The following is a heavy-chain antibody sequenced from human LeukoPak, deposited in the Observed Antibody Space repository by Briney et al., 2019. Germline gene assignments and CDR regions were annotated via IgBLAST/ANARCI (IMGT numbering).Heavy chain of an antibody. CDR2: IYHSGST. CDR3: ARDSGSYYFDY. V-gene: IGHV4-4*02. D-gene: IGHD1-26*01. J-gene: IGHJ4*02. CDR1: GGSISSSNW. Sequence: PSETLSLTCAVSGGSISSSNWWSWVRQPPGKGLEWIGEIYHSGSTNYNPSLKRRVTISVDKSKNQFSLKLSSVTAADTAVYYCARDSGSYYFDYWGQGTLVTVSS.